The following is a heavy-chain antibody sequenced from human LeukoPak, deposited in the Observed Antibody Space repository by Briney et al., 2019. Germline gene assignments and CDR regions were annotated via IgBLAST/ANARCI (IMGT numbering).Heavy chain of an antibody. CDR1: GYTFTSYY. CDR2: INPSGDST. V-gene: IGHV1-46*01. D-gene: IGHD4-17*01. CDR3: AVDYGDYSSNY. J-gene: IGHJ4*02. Sequence: ASVKVSCKASGYTFTSYYMHWVRQAPGQGLEWMGIINPSGDSTSYAQKFQGRVTMTKDTSTSTVYMELSSLRSEDTAVYYCAVDYGDYSSNYWGQGTLVTVSS.